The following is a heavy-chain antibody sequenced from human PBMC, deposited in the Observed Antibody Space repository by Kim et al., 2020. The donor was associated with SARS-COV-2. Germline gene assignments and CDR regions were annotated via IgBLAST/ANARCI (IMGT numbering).Heavy chain of an antibody. D-gene: IGHD3-10*01. Sequence: SETLSLTCTVSGGSISSSNYYWGWIRQPPGKGLEWMGNIYYSGNTYYNPSLKSRVTMSIDTSKNQFSLKLTSVAAADTAVYYCARRRHPYEVRGPPTWWGAFDIWGQGTMVTVSS. J-gene: IGHJ3*02. CDR3: ARRRHPYEVRGPPTWWGAFDI. CDR1: GGSISSSNYY. V-gene: IGHV4-39*01. CDR2: IYYSGNT.